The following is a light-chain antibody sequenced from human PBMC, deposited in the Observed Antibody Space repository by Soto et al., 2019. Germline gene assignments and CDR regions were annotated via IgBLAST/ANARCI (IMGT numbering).Light chain of an antibody. CDR2: DTS. J-gene: IGKJ4*01. CDR3: QHYCSSPLP. V-gene: IGKV3D-20*01. Sequence: EIVLTQSPATLSLSPGERATLSCGASQSVSSNYLAWYQHKPGLAPRRLIYDTSIRATGIPDRVSGSGSGTDFTLTISRLEPEDSAVYYCQHYCSSPLPFGGGTKVEIK. CDR1: QSVSSNY.